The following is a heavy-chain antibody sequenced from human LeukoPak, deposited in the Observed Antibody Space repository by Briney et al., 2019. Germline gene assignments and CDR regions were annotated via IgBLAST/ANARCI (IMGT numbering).Heavy chain of an antibody. CDR3: AKYGSGWSRTDFDY. V-gene: IGHV3-23*01. CDR2: ISGSGGST. J-gene: IGHJ4*02. Sequence: GGSLRLSCAASGFTFSSYAMSWVRQAPGKGLEWVSAISGSGGSTYHADSVKGRFTISRDNSKNTLYLQMNSLRAEDTAVYYCAKYGSGWSRTDFDYWGQGTLVTVSS. CDR1: GFTFSSYA. D-gene: IGHD6-19*01.